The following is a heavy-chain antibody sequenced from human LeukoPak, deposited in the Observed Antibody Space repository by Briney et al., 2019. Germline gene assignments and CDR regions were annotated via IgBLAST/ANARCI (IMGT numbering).Heavy chain of an antibody. Sequence: ASVKVSCKASGYTFTGYYMHWVRQAPGQGLEWMGWINPNSGGTNYAQKFQGRVTMTRDTSISTAYMELSSLRSEDTAVYYCARLRQIAAADNDAFDIWGQGTMVTVSS. J-gene: IGHJ3*02. V-gene: IGHV1-2*02. CDR3: ARLRQIAAADNDAFDI. CDR2: INPNSGGT. D-gene: IGHD6-13*01. CDR1: GYTFTGYY.